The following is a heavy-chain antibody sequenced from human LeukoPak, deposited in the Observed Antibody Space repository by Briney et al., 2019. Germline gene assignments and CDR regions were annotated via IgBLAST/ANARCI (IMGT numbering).Heavy chain of an antibody. Sequence: PSETLSLTCTVSGGSISRYYWSWIRQPPGKGLEWIGYIYYSGSTNYNPSLKSRVTISVDTSKNHFSLKLSSVTAADTAVYYCASGRRAGTGWFVRSPFDYWGQGTLVTVSS. CDR2: IYYSGST. D-gene: IGHD6-19*01. CDR3: ASGRRAGTGWFVRSPFDY. CDR1: GGSISRYY. V-gene: IGHV4-59*12. J-gene: IGHJ4*02.